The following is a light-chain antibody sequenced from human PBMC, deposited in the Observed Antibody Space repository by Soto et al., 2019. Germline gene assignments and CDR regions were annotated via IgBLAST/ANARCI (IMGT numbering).Light chain of an antibody. CDR3: QQYNKYWT. V-gene: IGKV1-5*01. CDR2: GAS. CDR1: QSISNW. Sequence: DIQMTQSPSTLSASVGDRVTITCRASQSISNWLAWYQQKPGRAPRLLIYGASTLQSGVPSRFSGSGSGTEFTLNISSLQPDDFATYHCQQYNKYWTFGQGTKVEIK. J-gene: IGKJ1*01.